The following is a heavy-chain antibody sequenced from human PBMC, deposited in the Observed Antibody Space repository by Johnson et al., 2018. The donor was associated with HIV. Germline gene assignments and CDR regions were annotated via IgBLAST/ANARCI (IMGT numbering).Heavy chain of an antibody. Sequence: QVQLVESGGGVVQPGRSLRLSCAASGFTFSSYAMHWVRQAPGKGLEWVAVISYDGSNKYYADSVKGRFTISRDNAKNSLYLQMNSLRAEDTAVYYCARDGGIGSTREDAFDIWG. J-gene: IGHJ3*02. D-gene: IGHD2-2*01. CDR1: GFTFSSYA. CDR3: ARDGGIGSTREDAFDI. CDR2: ISYDGSNK. V-gene: IGHV3-30*04.